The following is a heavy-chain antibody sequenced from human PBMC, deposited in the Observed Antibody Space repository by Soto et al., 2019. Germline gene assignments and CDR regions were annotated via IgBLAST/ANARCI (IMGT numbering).Heavy chain of an antibody. CDR1: GYTFTTYV. V-gene: IGHV1-18*01. Sequence: ASVKVSCKTSGYTFTTYVISWVRQAPGQGLEWMGWISTDKGHTNYAQKFQGRVTMTTDTSTSTAYMELRSLRSDDTAIYYCATRSPAFDYWGQGTLVTVSS. J-gene: IGHJ4*02. CDR2: ISTDKGHT. CDR3: ATRSPAFDY.